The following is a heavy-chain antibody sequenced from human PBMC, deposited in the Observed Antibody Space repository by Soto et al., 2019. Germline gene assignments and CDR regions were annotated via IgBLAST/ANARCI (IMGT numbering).Heavy chain of an antibody. CDR3: ARHGPRPLWFGDYYYYMDV. J-gene: IGHJ6*03. D-gene: IGHD3-10*01. CDR2: IYPGDSDT. Sequence: PGESLKISCKGSGYSFTSYWIGWVRQMPGKGLEWMGIIYPGDSDTRYSPSFQGQVTISADKSISTAYLQWSSLKASDTAMYYCARHGPRPLWFGDYYYYMDVWGKGTTVTVSS. V-gene: IGHV5-51*01. CDR1: GYSFTSYW.